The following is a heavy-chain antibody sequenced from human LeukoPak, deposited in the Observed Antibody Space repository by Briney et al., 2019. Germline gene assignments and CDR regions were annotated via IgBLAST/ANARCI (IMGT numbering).Heavy chain of an antibody. CDR2: IYYSGST. CDR1: GGSISSSSYY. V-gene: IGHV4-39*07. D-gene: IGHD6-13*01. CDR3: ARSYGYSSSWYGSDWFDP. J-gene: IGHJ5*02. Sequence: PSETLSLTCAVSGGSISSSSYYWGWIRQPPGKGLEWIGSIYYSGSTDYNPSLKSRVTISVDTSKNQFSLKLSSVTAADTAVYYCARSYGYSSSWYGSDWFDPWGQGTLVTVSS.